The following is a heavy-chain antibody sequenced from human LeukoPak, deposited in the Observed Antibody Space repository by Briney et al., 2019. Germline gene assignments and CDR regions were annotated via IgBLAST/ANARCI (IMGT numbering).Heavy chain of an antibody. J-gene: IGHJ3*02. V-gene: IGHV1-2*04. CDR2: INPNSGGT. CDR1: GYTFTSYY. D-gene: IGHD2-21*02. Sequence: ASVKVSCKASGYTFTSYYMHWVRQAPGQGLEWMGWINPNSGGTNYAQKFQGWVTMTRDTSISTAYMELSRLRSDDTAVYYCARVQGDGDDAFDIWGQGTMVTVSS. CDR3: ARVQGDGDDAFDI.